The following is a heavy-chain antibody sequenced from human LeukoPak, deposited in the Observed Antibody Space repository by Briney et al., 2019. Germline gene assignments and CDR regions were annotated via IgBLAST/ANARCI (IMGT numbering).Heavy chain of an antibody. CDR2: IWYDGSNK. CDR3: ARGRIAAAGRGITFDY. V-gene: IGHV3-33*01. CDR1: GFTFSSYG. Sequence: PGRSLRLSCAASGFTFSSYGMHWVRQAPGKGLEWVAVIWYDGSNKYYADSVKGRFTISRDNSKNTLYLQMNSLRAEDTAVCYCARGRIAAAGRGITFDYWGQGTLVTVSS. J-gene: IGHJ4*02. D-gene: IGHD6-13*01.